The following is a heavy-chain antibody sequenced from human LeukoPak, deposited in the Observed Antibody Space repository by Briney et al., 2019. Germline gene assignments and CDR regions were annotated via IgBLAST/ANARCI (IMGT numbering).Heavy chain of an antibody. CDR1: GFSLSNARMG. Sequence: SGPTLVNPTETLTLTCTVSGFSLSNARMGVSWSRQPPGKALEWLAHIFSNDEKSYSTSLKSRLTISKDTSKSQVVLTMTNMDPVDTATYYCARTHTETDYYDSSGYYYDYWGQGTLVTVSS. D-gene: IGHD3-22*01. CDR3: ARTHTETDYYDSSGYYYDY. J-gene: IGHJ4*02. CDR2: IFSNDEK. V-gene: IGHV2-26*01.